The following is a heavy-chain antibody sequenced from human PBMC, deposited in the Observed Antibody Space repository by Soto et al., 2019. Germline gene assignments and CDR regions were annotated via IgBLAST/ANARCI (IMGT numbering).Heavy chain of an antibody. V-gene: IGHV3-74*01. CDR1: GFAFNSYW. D-gene: IGHD1-1*01. Sequence: GGSLRLSCAASGFAFNSYWMHWVRQNPGKGPVWVSRIYNDGSRTAYADSVKGRFTISRDNAKNTLYLQMSSLTVGDTAVYYCARDLSGETTPYFDLWGQGALVTVS. CDR3: ARDLSGETTPYFDL. CDR2: IYNDGSRT. J-gene: IGHJ4*02.